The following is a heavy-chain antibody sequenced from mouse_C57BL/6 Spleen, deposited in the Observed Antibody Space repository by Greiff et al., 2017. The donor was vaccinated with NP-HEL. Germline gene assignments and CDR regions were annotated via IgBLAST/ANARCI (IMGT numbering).Heavy chain of an antibody. J-gene: IGHJ2*01. CDR3: ARDSSGHEDYFDY. D-gene: IGHD3-2*02. Sequence: QVQLQQPGTELVKPGASVKLSCKASGYTFTSYWMHWVKQRPGQGLEWIGWIYPRDGSTKYNEKFKGKATLTVDTSSSTAYMELHSLTSEDSAVYFCARDSSGHEDYFDYWGQGTTLTVSS. CDR1: GYTFTSYW. V-gene: IGHV1-85*01. CDR2: IYPRDGST.